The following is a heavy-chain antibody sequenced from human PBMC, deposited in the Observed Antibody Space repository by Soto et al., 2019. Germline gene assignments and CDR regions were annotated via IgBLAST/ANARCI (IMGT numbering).Heavy chain of an antibody. CDR2: INPSGGST. CDR1: GYTFTSYY. CDR3: ARPVVPAAISDGMDV. Sequence: QVQLVQSGAEVKKPGASVKVSCKASGYTFTSYYMHWVRQAPGQGLEWMGIINPSGGSTSYAQKFQGRVTMTRDTSTSTVYRELSSLRSEDTAVYYCARPVVPAAISDGMDVWGQGTTVTVSS. J-gene: IGHJ6*02. V-gene: IGHV1-46*01. D-gene: IGHD2-2*02.